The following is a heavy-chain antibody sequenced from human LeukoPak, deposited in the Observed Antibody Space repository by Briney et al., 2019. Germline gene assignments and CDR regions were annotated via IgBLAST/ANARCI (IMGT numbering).Heavy chain of an antibody. D-gene: IGHD2-15*01. CDR2: IYYSGST. CDR1: GGSISSYY. J-gene: IGHJ4*02. Sequence: PSETLSLTCTVSGGSISSYYWSWIWQPPGKGLEWIGYIYYSGSTNYNPSLKSRVTISVDTSKNQFSLKLSSVTAADTAVYYCARLDCSGGSCQPFDYWGQGTLVTVSS. CDR3: ARLDCSGGSCQPFDY. V-gene: IGHV4-59*08.